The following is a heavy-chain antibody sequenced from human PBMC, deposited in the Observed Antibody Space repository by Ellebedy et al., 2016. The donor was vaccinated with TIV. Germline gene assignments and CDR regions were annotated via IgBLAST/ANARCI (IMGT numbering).Heavy chain of an antibody. CDR3: ARGGSSSSLWFDP. J-gene: IGHJ5*02. CDR1: GYTFTSYD. D-gene: IGHD6-6*01. CDR2: MNPNSGNT. Sequence: AASVKVSCKASGYTFTSYDINWVRQATGQGLEWMGWMNPNSGNTGYAKKFQGRVTMTRNNSIRTAYMELSSLRSEDTAVYYCARGGSSSSLWFDPWGQGTLVTVSS. V-gene: IGHV1-8*01.